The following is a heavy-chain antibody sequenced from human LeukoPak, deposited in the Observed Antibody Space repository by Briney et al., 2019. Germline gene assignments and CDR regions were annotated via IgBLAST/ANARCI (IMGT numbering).Heavy chain of an antibody. V-gene: IGHV1-18*01. Sequence: GASVKVSCKASGYTFTGYGISWVRQAPGQGLEWMGWIRAYNGSTNYAQKLKGRVTMTTDTSTSTAYMELRSLSPDDTAVYYYARLVVGTVTTGDYWGQGTLVIVSS. CDR3: ARLVVGTVTTGDY. D-gene: IGHD1-14*01. J-gene: IGHJ4*02. CDR1: GYTFTGYG. CDR2: IRAYNGST.